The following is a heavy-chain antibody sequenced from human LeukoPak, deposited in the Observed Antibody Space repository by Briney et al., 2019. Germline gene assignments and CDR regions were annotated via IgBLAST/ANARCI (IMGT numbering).Heavy chain of an antibody. V-gene: IGHV1-2*02. D-gene: IGHD2-15*01. Sequence: GASVRLSCKASVYTFTGYYMQCVPHAPGQGLEGGGWINHKSGGTTSAKKFQGRGTMTRDPSISTGYRGLSRLRSDDPGVYYCAGRLTTATPYYSYGMDVWGRGTTLTVS. J-gene: IGHJ6*02. CDR2: INHKSGGT. CDR3: AGRLTTATPYYSYGMDV. CDR1: VYTFTGYY.